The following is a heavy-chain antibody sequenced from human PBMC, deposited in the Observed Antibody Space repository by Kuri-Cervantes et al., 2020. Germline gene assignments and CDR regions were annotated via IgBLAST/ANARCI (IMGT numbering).Heavy chain of an antibody. Sequence: GGSLRLTCAASGFTFSSYAMHWVRQAPGKGLEWVALISYDVTTKYYADSVKGRFTISRDNSKNTLYLQMNSLRAEDTAVYYCAKELRCSSTSCYGGSVAGDDYHYYMDVWGKGTTVTVSS. CDR1: GFTFSSYA. CDR2: ISYDVTTK. CDR3: AKELRCSSTSCYGGSVAGDDYHYYMDV. V-gene: IGHV3-30*04. D-gene: IGHD2-2*01. J-gene: IGHJ6*03.